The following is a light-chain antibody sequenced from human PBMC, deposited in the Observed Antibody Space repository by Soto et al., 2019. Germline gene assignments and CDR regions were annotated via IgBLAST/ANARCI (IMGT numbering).Light chain of an antibody. CDR3: QQYSDWPLT. V-gene: IGKV3-15*01. J-gene: IGKJ4*01. CDR2: GAS. CDR1: QNIRSD. Sequence: VLTQSPVTLSVSPGDRVSLSCRASQNIRSDLAWYQHRPGQGPRLLIYGASTRPTNVPARFSGSGSRTEFTLTITSLRSEDSAVYYCQQYSDWPLTFGGGTKVDMK.